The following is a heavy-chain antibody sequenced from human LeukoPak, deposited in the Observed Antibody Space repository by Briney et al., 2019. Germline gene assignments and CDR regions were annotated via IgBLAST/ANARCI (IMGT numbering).Heavy chain of an antibody. V-gene: IGHV3-21*01. CDR2: ISSSSTYT. CDR1: GFGFSSYS. CDR3: ARSESVSSSWGFDY. D-gene: IGHD6-13*01. Sequence: GGSLRLSCAASGFGFSSYSMNWVRQAPGKGLEWVSSISSSSTYTYYAESLRGRFIISRDNARNSLHLQINGLRAEDTAVYYCARSESVSSSWGFDYWGQGTLVTVSS. J-gene: IGHJ4*02.